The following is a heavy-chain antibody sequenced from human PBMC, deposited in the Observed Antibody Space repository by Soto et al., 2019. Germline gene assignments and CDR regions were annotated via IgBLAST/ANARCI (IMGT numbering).Heavy chain of an antibody. J-gene: IGHJ6*02. Sequence: ASVKVSCKASGYTFTSYGISWVRQAPGQGLEWMGWISAYNGNTNYAQKLQGRVTMTTDTSTSTAYMELRSLRSDDTAVYYCARGLRGSSDYYYYGMNVWGQGTTVTVSS. V-gene: IGHV1-18*01. D-gene: IGHD6-6*01. CDR3: ARGLRGSSDYYYYGMNV. CDR2: ISAYNGNT. CDR1: GYTFTSYG.